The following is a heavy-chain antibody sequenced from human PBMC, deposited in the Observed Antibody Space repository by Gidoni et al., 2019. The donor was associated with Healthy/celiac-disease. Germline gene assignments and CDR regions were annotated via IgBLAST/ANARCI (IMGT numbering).Heavy chain of an antibody. D-gene: IGHD1-26*01. V-gene: IGHV4-39*01. CDR1: GGSISSRSYY. J-gene: IGHJ3*02. CDR2: IYYSGST. Sequence: QLQLQESGPGLVQPSETLSLPCTVSGGSISSRSYYWGWIRQPPGKGLEWIGSIYYSGSTYYNPSLKSRVTISVDTSKNQFSLKLSSVTAADTAVYYCATGGLGGSYGDAFDIWGQGTMVTVSS. CDR3: ATGGLGGSYGDAFDI.